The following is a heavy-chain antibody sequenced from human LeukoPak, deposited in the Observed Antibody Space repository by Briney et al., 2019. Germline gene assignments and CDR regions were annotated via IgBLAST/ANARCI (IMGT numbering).Heavy chain of an antibody. Sequence: GGPLRLSCAASGFTFSNYAMSWVRQAPGKGLEWVSSFSDSGGRTRTYYADSVKGRFTISRDNSKNTLYLQMNSLRAEDTAVYYCAKEGDYYGSGSYRDGFDIWGQGTMATVSS. CDR1: GFTFSNYA. J-gene: IGHJ3*02. V-gene: IGHV3-23*01. CDR3: AKEGDYYGSGSYRDGFDI. CDR2: FSDSGGRTRT. D-gene: IGHD3-10*01.